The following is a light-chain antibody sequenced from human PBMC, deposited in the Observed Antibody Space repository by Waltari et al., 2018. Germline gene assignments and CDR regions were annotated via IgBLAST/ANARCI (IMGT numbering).Light chain of an antibody. Sequence: DIQMTQSPSSLSASVGDRVTLTCRASQTISKFLNWFQQKPGKAPKLLIYTASTLHSGVPSRFSGSGSGTDFTLTINSLQPEDFATYYCQQAISTPHTFGPGTKVDIK. J-gene: IGKJ3*01. CDR1: QTISKF. CDR3: QQAISTPHT. CDR2: TAS. V-gene: IGKV1-39*01.